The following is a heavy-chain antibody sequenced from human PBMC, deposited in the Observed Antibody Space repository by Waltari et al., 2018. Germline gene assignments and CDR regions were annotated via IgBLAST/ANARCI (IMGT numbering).Heavy chain of an antibody. D-gene: IGHD2-2*01. CDR3: ARRKGYCTSSTCPPVQGYFGY. J-gene: IGHJ4*02. CDR1: GYMFTNYY. Sequence: QVQLVQSGAEVKKPGASVKIACKASGYMFTNYYMYWVRQAPGQGLEWMGWINPNSGGTNHAQKFQGRVTMTRDTSISPSYMELTRLRSDDTAVYFCARRKGYCTSSTCPPVQGYFGYWGQGTLVTVSS. CDR2: INPNSGGT. V-gene: IGHV1-2*02.